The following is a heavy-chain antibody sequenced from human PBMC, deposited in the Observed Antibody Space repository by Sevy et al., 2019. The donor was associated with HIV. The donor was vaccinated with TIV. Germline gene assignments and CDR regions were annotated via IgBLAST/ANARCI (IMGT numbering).Heavy chain of an antibody. CDR1: AGTFSSYA. V-gene: IGHV1-69*13. CDR3: ARDGPTGRYIGCGYAAFDI. D-gene: IGHD6-13*01. Sequence: ASVKVSCKASAGTFSSYAISWVRQAPGQGLEWMGGIIPIFGTANYAQKFQGRVTITADESTGTAYMELSILRYEETAVYYCARDGPTGRYIGCGYAAFDIWGQGTMVTVSS. CDR2: IIPIFGTA. J-gene: IGHJ3*02.